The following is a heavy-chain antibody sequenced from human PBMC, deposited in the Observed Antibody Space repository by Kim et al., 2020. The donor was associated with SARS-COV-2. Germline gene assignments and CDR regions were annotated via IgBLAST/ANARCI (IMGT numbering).Heavy chain of an antibody. J-gene: IGHJ6*02. CDR1: GFTFSSYE. V-gene: IGHV3-48*03. D-gene: IGHD3-10*01. Sequence: GGSLRLSCAASGFTFSSYEMNWVRQAPGKGLEWVSYISSSGSTIYYADSVKGRFTISRDNAKNSLYLQMNSLRAGDTAVYYCARDWRYYYGSGSYYSTYYYYCMDVWGQGTTVTVSS. CDR3: ARDWRYYYGSGSYYSTYYYYCMDV. CDR2: ISSSGSTI.